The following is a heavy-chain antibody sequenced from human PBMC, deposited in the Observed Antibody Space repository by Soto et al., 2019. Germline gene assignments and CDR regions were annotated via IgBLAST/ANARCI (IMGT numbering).Heavy chain of an antibody. Sequence: GGSLRLSCAASGFTFSSYAMSWVRQAPGMGLEWVSAISGSGGSTYYADSVKGRFTISRDNSKNTLYLQMNSLRAEDTAVYYCAKDSPPIVVVPAAPFWGQGTLVTVSS. V-gene: IGHV3-23*01. CDR2: ISGSGGST. J-gene: IGHJ4*02. D-gene: IGHD2-2*01. CDR1: GFTFSSYA. CDR3: AKDSPPIVVVPAAPF.